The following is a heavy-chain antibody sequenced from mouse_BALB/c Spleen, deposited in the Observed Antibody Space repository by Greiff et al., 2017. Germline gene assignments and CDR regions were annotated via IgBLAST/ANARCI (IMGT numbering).Heavy chain of an antibody. J-gene: IGHJ3*01. CDR2: ISDGGSYT. CDR1: GFTFSDYY. V-gene: IGHV5-4*02. CDR3: ARALYRYDDTWFAY. D-gene: IGHD2-14*01. Sequence: EVNLVESGGGLVKPGGSLKLSCAASGFTFSDYYMYWVRQTPEKRLEWVATISDGGSYTYYPDSVKGRFTISRDNAKNNLYLQMSSLKSEDTAMYYCARALYRYDDTWFAYWGQGTLVTVSA.